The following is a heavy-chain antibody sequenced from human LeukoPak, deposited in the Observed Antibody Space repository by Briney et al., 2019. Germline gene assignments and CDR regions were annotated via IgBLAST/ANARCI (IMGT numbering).Heavy chain of an antibody. J-gene: IGHJ4*02. D-gene: IGHD5-12*01. CDR1: GFTFRGYW. Sequence: PGGSLRLFCAASGFTFRGYWMSWVRQAPGKGLEWVANINQGGSVQYYMDSVKGRFTISRDDAKNSLYVQMNSLRDEDTAVYYCARVEYSGWNLEYWGQGTLVTVSS. CDR2: INQGGSVQ. CDR3: ARVEYSGWNLEY. V-gene: IGHV3-7*01.